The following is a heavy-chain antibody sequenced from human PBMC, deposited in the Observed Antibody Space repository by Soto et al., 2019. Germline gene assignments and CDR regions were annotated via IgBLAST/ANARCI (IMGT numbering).Heavy chain of an antibody. CDR1: GYTFTSYG. CDR2: ISAYNGNT. Sequence: KASGYTFTSYGISWVRQAPGQGLEWMGWISAYNGNTNYAQKLQGRVTMTTDTSTSTAYMELRSLRSDDTAVYYCASQEQQLGGWFDPWGQGTLVTVSS. CDR3: ASQEQQLGGWFDP. V-gene: IGHV1-18*04. J-gene: IGHJ5*02. D-gene: IGHD6-13*01.